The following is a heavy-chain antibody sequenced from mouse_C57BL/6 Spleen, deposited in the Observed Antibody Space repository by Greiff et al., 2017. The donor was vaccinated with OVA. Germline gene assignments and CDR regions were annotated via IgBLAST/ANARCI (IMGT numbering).Heavy chain of an antibody. CDR2: IDPSDSET. J-gene: IGHJ4*01. CDR3: ARHDLYAMDY. V-gene: IGHV1-52*01. Sequence: QVQLQQSGAELVRPGSSVKLSCKASGYTFTSYWMHWVKQRPIQGLEWIGNIDPSDSETHYNQKFKDKATLTVDKSSSTAYMQLSSLTSEDSAVYYCARHDLYAMDYWGQGTSVTVSS. D-gene: IGHD2-3*01. CDR1: GYTFTSYW.